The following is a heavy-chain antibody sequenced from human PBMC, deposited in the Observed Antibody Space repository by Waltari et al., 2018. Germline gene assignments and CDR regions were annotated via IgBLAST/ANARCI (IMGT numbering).Heavy chain of an antibody. CDR1: GFTFSSYE. J-gene: IGHJ6*03. Sequence: EVQLVESGGGLVQPGGSLRLSCAASGFTFSSYEMHWVRQAPGKGLEWVSYISSSGSTIYYADSVKGRFTISRDNAKNSLYLQMNSLRAEDTAVYYCARDRVPAAIYYYYYMDVWGKGTTVTVSS. D-gene: IGHD2-2*02. CDR2: ISSSGSTI. V-gene: IGHV3-48*03. CDR3: ARDRVPAAIYYYYYMDV.